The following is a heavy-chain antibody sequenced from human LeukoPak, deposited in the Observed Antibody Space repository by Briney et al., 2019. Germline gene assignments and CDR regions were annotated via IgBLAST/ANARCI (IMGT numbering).Heavy chain of an antibody. Sequence: GGSLRLSCAASGFTFSSYNMNWVRQAPGKGLEWVSCISDSSNYIYYADSVKGRFTIPRDNAKNSLYLELNSLRAEDTAVYYCARSILTGYIGEGFDKWGQGTLVTVSS. D-gene: IGHD3-9*01. CDR2: ISDSSNYI. CDR1: GFTFSSYN. V-gene: IGHV3-21*01. J-gene: IGHJ4*02. CDR3: ARSILTGYIGEGFDK.